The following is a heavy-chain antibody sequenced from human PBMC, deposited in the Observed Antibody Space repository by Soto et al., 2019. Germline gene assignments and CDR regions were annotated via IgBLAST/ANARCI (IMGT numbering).Heavy chain of an antibody. CDR1: GGTFSSYA. J-gene: IGHJ6*02. V-gene: IGHV1-69*13. D-gene: IGHD2-2*01. CDR3: ARDRREGPAAIYYYYYYGMDV. Sequence: SVKVSCKASGGTFSSYAISWVRQAPGQGLEWMGGIIPIFGTANYAQKFQGRVTITADESTSTAYMELSSLRSEDTAVYYCARDRREGPAAIYYYYYYGMDVWGQGTTVTVSS. CDR2: IIPIFGTA.